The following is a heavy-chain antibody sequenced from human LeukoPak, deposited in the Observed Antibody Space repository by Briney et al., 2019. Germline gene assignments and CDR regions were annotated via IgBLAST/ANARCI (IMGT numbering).Heavy chain of an antibody. V-gene: IGHV3-48*03. D-gene: IGHD6-13*01. J-gene: IGHJ5*02. Sequence: GGSLRLSCAASGFTFSDYEMNWVRQAPGKGLEWVSYVSRSGITIYYADSVKGRFTISRDNAKNSLYLQMNSLRAEDTAVYYCAKYSGAAAGTWNWFDPWGQGTLVTVSS. CDR1: GFTFSDYE. CDR2: VSRSGITI. CDR3: AKYSGAAAGTWNWFDP.